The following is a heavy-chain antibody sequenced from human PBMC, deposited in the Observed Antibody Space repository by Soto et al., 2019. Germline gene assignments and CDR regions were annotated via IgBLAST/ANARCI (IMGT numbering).Heavy chain of an antibody. CDR2: ISSSGGSR. Sequence: GGSLRLSCASSVFNFNTFAMSCIRHSPGKGLEWVSHISSSGGSRDYADSVRGRFTISRDNSKHVLFLQMNSLRADDTATYYCAKDPPSPWNANWVEPWGKATLVIVSS. J-gene: IGHJ5*02. V-gene: IGHV3-23*01. CDR3: AKDPPSPWNANWVEP. D-gene: IGHD1-1*01. CDR1: VFNFNTFA.